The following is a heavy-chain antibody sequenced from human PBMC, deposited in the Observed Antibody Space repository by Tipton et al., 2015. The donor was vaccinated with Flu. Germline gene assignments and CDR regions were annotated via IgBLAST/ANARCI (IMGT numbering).Heavy chain of an antibody. CDR1: GFTFSSYG. D-gene: IGHD6-13*01. CDR3: ARDLGSSWSQYVQH. CDR2: IWYDGSNK. V-gene: IGHV3-33*01. J-gene: IGHJ1*01. Sequence: SLRLSCAASGFTFSSYGMHWVRQAPGKGLEWVAVIWYDGSNKYYADSVKGRFTISRDNSKNTLYLQMNSLRAEDTAVYYCARDLGSSWSQYVQHWGQGTLVTVSS.